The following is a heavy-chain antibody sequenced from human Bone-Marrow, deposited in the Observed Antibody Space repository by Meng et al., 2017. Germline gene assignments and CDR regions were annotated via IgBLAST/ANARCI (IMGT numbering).Heavy chain of an antibody. V-gene: IGHV3-7*01. Sequence: GGSLRLSCEGSGFSFKKHWMNWVRQAPGKGLEWVANIKEDGSEEYYVDSVKGRFTISRDNSKNSLYLEMSSLRAEDTAVYYCARVYYDILTGYYDDAFDIWGQGTMVTVSS. J-gene: IGHJ3*02. D-gene: IGHD3-9*01. CDR1: GFSFKKHW. CDR2: IKEDGSEE. CDR3: ARVYYDILTGYYDDAFDI.